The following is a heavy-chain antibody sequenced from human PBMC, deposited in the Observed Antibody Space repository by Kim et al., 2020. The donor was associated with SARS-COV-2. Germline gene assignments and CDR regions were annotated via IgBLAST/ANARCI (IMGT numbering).Heavy chain of an antibody. CDR1: GYTFTSYA. CDR3: ARDRVFQWELLPFDL. J-gene: IGHJ2*01. V-gene: IGHV7-4-1*02. CDR2: INTNTGNP. Sequence: ASVKVSCKASGYTFTSYAINWVRQAPGQGLEWMGWINTNTGNPTYAQGFTGRFVFSLDTSVSTAYLQISSLKAEYTAVYYCARDRVFQWELLPFDLWGRGTLVTVS. D-gene: IGHD1-26*01.